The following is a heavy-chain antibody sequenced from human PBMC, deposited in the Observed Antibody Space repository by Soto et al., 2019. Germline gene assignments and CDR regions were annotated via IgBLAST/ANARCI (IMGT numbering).Heavy chain of an antibody. CDR1: GFTFSSYG. CDR2: ISYDGSNK. CDR3: AKGGGYYYVDWFDP. Sequence: PGGSLRLSCAASGFTFSSYGMHWARQAPGKGLEWVAVISYDGSNKYYADSVKGRFTISRDNSKNTLYLQMNSLRAEDTAVYYCAKGGGYYYVDWFDPWGQGTLVTVSS. V-gene: IGHV3-30*18. J-gene: IGHJ5*02. D-gene: IGHD3-22*01.